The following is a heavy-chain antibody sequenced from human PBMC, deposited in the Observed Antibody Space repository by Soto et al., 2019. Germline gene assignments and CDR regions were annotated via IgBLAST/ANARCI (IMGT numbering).Heavy chain of an antibody. CDR1: GFTFNNYA. V-gene: IGHV3-23*01. CDR2: ISATGGST. CDR3: AKDRLAGNFDY. Sequence: EVQVLDSGGGLVQPWGSLRLSCAASGFTFNNYAMNWVRRAPGKGLEWVATISATGGSTYYADSVKGRFTISRDNSKNTLYLQMNGLRVEDTAVYYCAKDRLAGNFDYWGQGTQVTVSS. J-gene: IGHJ4*02.